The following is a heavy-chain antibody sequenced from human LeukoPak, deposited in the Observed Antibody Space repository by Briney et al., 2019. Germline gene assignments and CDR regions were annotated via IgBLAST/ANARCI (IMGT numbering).Heavy chain of an antibody. Sequence: ASVKVSCKASGYTFTSYYMHWVRQAPGQGLEWMGIINPSGGSTSYAQKFQGRVTMTRDTSKNQFSLKLSSVTAADTAVYYCARDLAAAGLGPYYYYGMDVWGQGTTVTVSS. J-gene: IGHJ6*02. D-gene: IGHD6-13*01. CDR3: ARDLAAAGLGPYYYYGMDV. CDR2: INPSGGST. V-gene: IGHV1-46*01. CDR1: GYTFTSYY.